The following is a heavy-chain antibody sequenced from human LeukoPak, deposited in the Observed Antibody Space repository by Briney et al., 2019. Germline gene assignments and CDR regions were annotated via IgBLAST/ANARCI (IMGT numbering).Heavy chain of an antibody. D-gene: IGHD4-23*01. CDR3: ARTQQPDLLSPFTTVVTPDY. J-gene: IGHJ4*02. Sequence: ASVKVSCKASGYTFTGYFMHWVRQAPGQGLEWMGWINPNSGGTNFAQKFQGRVTMTRDTSITTASMELSGLTSDDTAVYYCARTQQPDLLSPFTTVVTPDYWGQGTLVTVSS. V-gene: IGHV1-2*02. CDR2: INPNSGGT. CDR1: GYTFTGYF.